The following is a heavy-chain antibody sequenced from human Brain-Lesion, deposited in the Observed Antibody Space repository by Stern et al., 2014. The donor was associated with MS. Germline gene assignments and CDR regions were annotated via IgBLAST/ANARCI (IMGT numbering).Heavy chain of an antibody. D-gene: IGHD1-26*01. Sequence: QVQLVESGAEVKKPGASVKVSCKVSGYTLTELSMHWVRQAPRKGFEWMGGFDPEDGETIYAQKFQGRVTMTEDTSTDTAYMELSSLRSEDTAVYYCATLSPGAGGNYYRHFDYWGQGTLVTVSS. V-gene: IGHV1-24*01. J-gene: IGHJ4*02. CDR3: ATLSPGAGGNYYRHFDY. CDR1: GYTLTELS. CDR2: FDPEDGET.